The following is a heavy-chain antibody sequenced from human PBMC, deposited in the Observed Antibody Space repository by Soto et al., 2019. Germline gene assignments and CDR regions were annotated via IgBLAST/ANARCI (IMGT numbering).Heavy chain of an antibody. V-gene: IGHV1-46*01. J-gene: IGHJ5*02. CDR2: INPNSGST. CDR1: GYTLTRYC. Sequence: AASVKVSCKASGYTLTRYCIHWVRQAPGQGLEWMGIINPNSGSTSYAQKFQDRVTMTRDTSTSTVYMELSSLRSEDTAVYYCARDIVVAPTARGWFDPWGQGTLVTVSS. CDR3: ARDIVVAPTARGWFDP. D-gene: IGHD2-2*01.